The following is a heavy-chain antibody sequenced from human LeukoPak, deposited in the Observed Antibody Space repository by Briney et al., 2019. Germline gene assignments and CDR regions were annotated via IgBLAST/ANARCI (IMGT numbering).Heavy chain of an antibody. CDR1: GYTLTGYY. D-gene: IGHD4-17*01. Sequence: ASVKVSCKASGYTLTGYYMHWVRQAPGQGLEWMGWINPNSGGTKYVQKFQGRVSMTRDPSISTAYMKLSRLRSDDTAVYYCARGFHGDYYFDYWGQGTLVTVSS. V-gene: IGHV1-2*02. J-gene: IGHJ4*02. CDR3: ARGFHGDYYFDY. CDR2: INPNSGGT.